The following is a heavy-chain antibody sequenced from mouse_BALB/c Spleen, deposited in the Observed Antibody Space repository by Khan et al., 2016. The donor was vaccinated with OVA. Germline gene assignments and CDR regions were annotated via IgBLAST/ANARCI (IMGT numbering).Heavy chain of an antibody. CDR2: IYPGDGDT. CDR1: GYTFTTYW. CDR3: ASYRFDFFDY. V-gene: IGHV1-87*01. J-gene: IGHJ2*01. Sequence: QVQLQQSGAELARPGASVKLSCKASGYTFTTYWMQWVKQRPGQALEWIGTIYPGDGDTRYAQRFKGKATLTADQSSSTAYMQLSSLTSEDSAVYYCASYRFDFFDYWGQGTTLTVSS. D-gene: IGHD2-14*01.